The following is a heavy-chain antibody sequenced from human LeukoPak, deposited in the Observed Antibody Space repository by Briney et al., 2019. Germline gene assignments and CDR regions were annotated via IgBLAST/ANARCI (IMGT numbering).Heavy chain of an antibody. CDR2: IYTSGST. J-gene: IGHJ4*02. V-gene: IGHV4-61*02. D-gene: IGHD2-15*01. CDR3: ARGLRVGVTGYYFDS. CDR1: GGSISSGSYY. Sequence: SQTLSLTCTVSGGSISSGSYYWSWIRQPAGKGLEWIGRIYTSGSTNYNPSLKSRVTISLDTSKNQFSLNLNSITAADTAVYYCARGLRVGVTGYYFDSWGQGTLVTVSS.